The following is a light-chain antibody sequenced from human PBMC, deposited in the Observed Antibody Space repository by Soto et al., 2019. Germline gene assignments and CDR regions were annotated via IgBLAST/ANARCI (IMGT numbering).Light chain of an antibody. CDR1: TGAVTNGHY. Sequence: QAVVTQAPSLTVSPGGTVTLTCGSSTGAVTNGHYPYWFQQKPGQAPRTLIYDTTDRHSWTPARFSGSLLGGKAALTLSGEQPEDEAEYYCLLSYNGPYVFGTGTKVTVL. CDR3: LLSYNGPYV. J-gene: IGLJ1*01. CDR2: DTT. V-gene: IGLV7-46*01.